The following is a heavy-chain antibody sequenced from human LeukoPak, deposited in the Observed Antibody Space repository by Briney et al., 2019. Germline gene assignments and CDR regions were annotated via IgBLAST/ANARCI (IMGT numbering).Heavy chain of an antibody. D-gene: IGHD2-2*01. CDR2: INPYSGAI. J-gene: IGHJ4*02. CDR1: GFTFTDEY. V-gene: IGHV1-2*02. Sequence: ASVKVSCKSSGFTFTDEYIHWVRPAPGQGLEWMGWINPYSGAINYAQKFQGRVTLTRDTSISTAYMELSRLTSGDTAVYYCARDPKSQLLLDYWGQGTLVTVSS. CDR3: ARDPKSQLLLDY.